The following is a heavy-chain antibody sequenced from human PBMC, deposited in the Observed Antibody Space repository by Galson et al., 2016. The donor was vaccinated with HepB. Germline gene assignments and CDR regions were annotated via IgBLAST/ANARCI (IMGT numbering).Heavy chain of an antibody. CDR2: ISGSGGST. J-gene: IGHJ6*04. D-gene: IGHD3-10*01. CDR1: GFTFSNYA. Sequence: SLRLSCAGSGFTFSNYAISWVRQAPGKGLEWVSVISGSGGSTYYADSVKGRSTVSRDNSKNTMYLQMNSLRAEETAVYYCAKEGSKLARNYYYGMDVWGKGTTVTVSS. CDR3: AKEGSKLARNYYYGMDV. V-gene: IGHV3-23*01.